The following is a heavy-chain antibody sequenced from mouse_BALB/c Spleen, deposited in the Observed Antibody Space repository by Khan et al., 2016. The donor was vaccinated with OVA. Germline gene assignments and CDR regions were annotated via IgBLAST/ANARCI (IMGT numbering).Heavy chain of an antibody. CDR1: GYTFTDYN. D-gene: IGHD1-1*02. J-gene: IGHJ2*01. CDR3: ARNCYGRMAL. V-gene: IGHV1-18*01. Sequence: VHVKQSGPELVKPGASVKIPCKASGYTFTDYNMDWVKQRPGKSLEWIGDINPNNGGTNYNQKFKGKATLTVDKSSNTAYMELRSLTSADTAVYYSARNCYGRMALWGQGTTLTVSS. CDR2: INPNNGGT.